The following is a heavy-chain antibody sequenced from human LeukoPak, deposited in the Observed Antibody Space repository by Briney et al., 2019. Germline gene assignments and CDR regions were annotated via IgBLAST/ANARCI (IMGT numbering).Heavy chain of an antibody. J-gene: IGHJ4*02. D-gene: IGHD3-3*01. CDR1: GSPFSSYW. V-gene: IGHV5-51*01. CDR2: IYPGDSDT. CDR3: ARQNDFRPDY. Sequence: GESLRISCKGSGSPFSSYWIGWVRQMPGKGLEWMGIIYPGDSDTRYSPSLQGQVTISVDTSIGTAYLQWSSLKASDTAIYYCARQNDFRPDYWGQGTLVTVSS.